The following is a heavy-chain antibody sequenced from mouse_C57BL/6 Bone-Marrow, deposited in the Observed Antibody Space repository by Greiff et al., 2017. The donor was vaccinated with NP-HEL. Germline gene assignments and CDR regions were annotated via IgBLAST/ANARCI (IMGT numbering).Heavy chain of an antibody. Sequence: QVQLQQSGPGLVQPPQSLSITCTVSGFSLTSYGVHWVRQSPGTGLEWLGVIWSGGSTDYHAAFISRLSLSKDNSKSQVFFKMNSLQADDTAIYYCATHYDYDWTWFAYWGQGTLVTVSA. CDR3: ATHYDYDWTWFAY. J-gene: IGHJ3*01. V-gene: IGHV2-2*01. CDR2: IWSGGST. CDR1: GFSLTSYG. D-gene: IGHD2-4*01.